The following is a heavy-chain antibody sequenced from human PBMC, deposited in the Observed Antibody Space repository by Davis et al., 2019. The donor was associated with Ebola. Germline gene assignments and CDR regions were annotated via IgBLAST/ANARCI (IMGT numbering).Heavy chain of an antibody. CDR2: IIPILGIA. J-gene: IGHJ6*02. D-gene: IGHD3-3*01. CDR1: GGTFSSYA. Sequence: SVKVSCKASGGTFSSYAISWVRQAPGQGLEWMGRIIPILGIANYAQKFQGRVTITADKSTSTAYMELSSLRSEDTAVYYCASPGGTSGYHAGYYYYGMDVWGQGTTVTVSS. CDR3: ASPGGTSGYHAGYYYYGMDV. V-gene: IGHV1-69*04.